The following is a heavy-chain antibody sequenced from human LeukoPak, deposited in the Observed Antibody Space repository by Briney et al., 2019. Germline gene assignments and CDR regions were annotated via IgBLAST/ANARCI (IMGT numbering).Heavy chain of an antibody. CDR2: ISGSGGST. CDR3: AKDTTMTPY. Sequence: GGSLRLSCAASGLTFSTYGMSWVRQAPGKGLEWVSVISGSGGSTYYADSVKGRFTISRDNSKNTLHLQMNSLRAEDTAVYYCAKDTTMTPYWGQGTLVTVSS. D-gene: IGHD4-17*01. J-gene: IGHJ4*02. CDR1: GLTFSTYG. V-gene: IGHV3-23*01.